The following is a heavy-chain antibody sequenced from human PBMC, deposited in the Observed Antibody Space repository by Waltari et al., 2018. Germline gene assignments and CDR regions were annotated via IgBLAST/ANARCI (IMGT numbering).Heavy chain of an antibody. CDR1: GYTFTAYY. Sequence: QVQLVQSGAAVKQPGASMRVSCEASGYTFTAYYVNWVRQAPGQGLEWMGWINPNSGGTIYAQNFQGRVTMTRDTSISTAYMELSGLRSDDTAVYYCTRGGGTYNVDYWGQGTLVTVSS. CDR2: INPNSGGT. CDR3: TRGGGTYNVDY. D-gene: IGHD1-20*01. V-gene: IGHV1-2*02. J-gene: IGHJ4*02.